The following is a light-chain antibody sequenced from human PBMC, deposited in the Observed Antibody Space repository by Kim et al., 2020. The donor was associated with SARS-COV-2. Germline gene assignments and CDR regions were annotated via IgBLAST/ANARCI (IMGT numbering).Light chain of an antibody. J-gene: IGKJ1*01. CDR3: QKYNSAPWT. V-gene: IGKV1-27*01. CDR2: DAS. Sequence: ASLGERVTMTCRGSQAGSNYVTWYQQRPGKAPKLLIYDASTLESGVPSRCSGSGSGTDFALIISSLQPEDVATYYCQKYNSAPWTFGQGTKVDIK. CDR1: QAGSNY.